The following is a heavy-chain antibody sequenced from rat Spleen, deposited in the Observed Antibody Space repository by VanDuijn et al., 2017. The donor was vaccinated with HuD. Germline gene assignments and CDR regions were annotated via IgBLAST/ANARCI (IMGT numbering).Heavy chain of an antibody. D-gene: IGHD1-9*01. CDR2: ISYDGSTT. V-gene: IGHV5-31*01. CDR1: GFTFYNYW. Sequence: EVQLVESGGGLVQPGRSLKLSCVASGFTFYNYWMTWIRQAPGKGLEWVATISYDGSTTYYRDSVKGRFTISRDNAKSTLYLQMDSLRSEDTATYYCARRHYGYTDYFDYWGQGVMVTVSS. CDR3: ARRHYGYTDYFDY. J-gene: IGHJ2*01.